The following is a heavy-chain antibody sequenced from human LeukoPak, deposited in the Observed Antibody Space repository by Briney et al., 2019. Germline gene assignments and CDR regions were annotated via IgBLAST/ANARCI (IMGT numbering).Heavy chain of an antibody. D-gene: IGHD6-19*01. CDR3: AASHGIAVAGGGFDP. CDR1: GFTFTSSA. Sequence: ASVKVSCKASGFTFTSSAVQWVRQARGQRLEWIGWIVVGSGITNYAQKFQERVTITRDMSTSTAYMELSSLRSEDTAVYYGAASHGIAVAGGGFDPWGQGTLVTVSS. J-gene: IGHJ5*02. CDR2: IVVGSGIT. V-gene: IGHV1-58*01.